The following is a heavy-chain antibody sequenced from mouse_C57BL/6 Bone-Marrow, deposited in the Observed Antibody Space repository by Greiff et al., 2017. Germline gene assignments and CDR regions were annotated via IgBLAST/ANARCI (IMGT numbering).Heavy chain of an antibody. J-gene: IGHJ3*01. Sequence: VQLQQSGAELMKPGASVKLSCTATGYTFNGYWIEWVKQRPGHGLEWIGEILPGSGSTNYTEKFKGKVTFTADTSSNTAYMQLSSLTTEDSAIYYCAKELGLLYAYWGQGTLVTVSA. V-gene: IGHV1-9*01. CDR1: GYTFNGYW. CDR2: ILPGSGST. D-gene: IGHD2-12*01. CDR3: AKELGLLYAY.